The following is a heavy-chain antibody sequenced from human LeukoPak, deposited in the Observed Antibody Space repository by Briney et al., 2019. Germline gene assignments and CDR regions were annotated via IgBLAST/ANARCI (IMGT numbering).Heavy chain of an antibody. CDR3: ARDPSITIFGVVVDDAFDI. J-gene: IGHJ3*02. CDR1: GFTFSSYW. D-gene: IGHD3-3*01. CDR2: INSDGCST. Sequence: GGSLRLSCAASGFTFSSYWMHWVRQAPGKGLVWVSRINSDGCSTSYADSVKGRFTISRDNAKNTLYLQMNSLRAEDTAVYYCARDPSITIFGVVVDDAFDIWGQGTMVTVSS. V-gene: IGHV3-74*01.